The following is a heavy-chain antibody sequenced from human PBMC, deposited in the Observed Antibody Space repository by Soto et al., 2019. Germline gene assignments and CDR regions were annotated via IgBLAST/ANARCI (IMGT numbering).Heavy chain of an antibody. CDR2: INYGGST. CDR1: GGSISSSSSY. J-gene: IGHJ4*02. CDR3: AKTGFWSGYRVVDY. D-gene: IGHD3-3*01. V-gene: IGHV4-39*01. Sequence: QMQLQESGPGLVKPSETLSLTCTVSGGSISSSSSYWGWIRQPPGKGLEWIGSINYGGSTYYNPSLKRRITISVDTSKNQFSLNLSSVTAADTAVYFCAKTGFWSGYRVVDYWGQGTLVTVSS.